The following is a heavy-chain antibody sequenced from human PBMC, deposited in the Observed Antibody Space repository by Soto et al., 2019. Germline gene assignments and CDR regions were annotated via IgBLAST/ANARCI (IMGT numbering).Heavy chain of an antibody. CDR1: GGTFGSDA. D-gene: IGHD3-22*01. CDR3: ARDRTDSGYYTNWLDP. CDR2: IIPIFGTT. V-gene: IGHV1-69*06. J-gene: IGHJ5*02. Sequence: GASVKVSCKASGGTFGSDAITWVRQAPGRGLEWVGRIIPIFGTTNYAQNLQGRVTISADKSTLTSYMELHSLTSDDTALYYCARDRTDSGYYTNWLDPWGQGTQVTVS.